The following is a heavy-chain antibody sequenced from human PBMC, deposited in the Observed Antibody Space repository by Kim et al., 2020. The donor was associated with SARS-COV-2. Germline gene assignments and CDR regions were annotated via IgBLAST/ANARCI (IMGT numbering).Heavy chain of an antibody. Sequence: YNPSLKSRVTMSGDTSKNQFSLKLSSVTAADTAVYYCARGANLNQGCMDVWGLGTTVIVSS. J-gene: IGHJ6*02. D-gene: IGHD1-20*01. V-gene: IGHV4-4*07. CDR3: ARGANLNQGCMDV.